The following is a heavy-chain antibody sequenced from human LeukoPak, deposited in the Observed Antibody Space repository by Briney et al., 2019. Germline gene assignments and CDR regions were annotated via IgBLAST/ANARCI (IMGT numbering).Heavy chain of an antibody. CDR1: GYTFTSYY. CDR3: ARVAGGRWDNWFDP. CDR2: INPSGGST. J-gene: IGHJ5*02. Sequence: GASVKVSCKASGYTFTSYYMHWVRQAPGQGLEWMGIINPSGGSTSYAQKFQGRVTITADESTSTAYMELSSLRSEDTAVYYCARVAGGRWDNWFDPWGQGTLVTVSS. D-gene: IGHD4-23*01. V-gene: IGHV1-46*01.